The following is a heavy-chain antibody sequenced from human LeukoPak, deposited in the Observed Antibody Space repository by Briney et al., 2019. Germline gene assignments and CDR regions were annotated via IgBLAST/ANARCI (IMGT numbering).Heavy chain of an antibody. CDR2: IYYSGST. CDR3: AREPYGDSAFGFDY. CDR1: GGSISSGDYY. J-gene: IGHJ4*02. D-gene: IGHD4-17*01. Sequence: PSETLSLTCTVSGGSISSGDYYWSWIRQPPGKGLEWIGYIYYSGSTYYNPSLKSRVTISVDTSKDQFSLKLSSVTAADTAVYYCAREPYGDSAFGFDYWGQGTLLNVSS. V-gene: IGHV4-30-4*08.